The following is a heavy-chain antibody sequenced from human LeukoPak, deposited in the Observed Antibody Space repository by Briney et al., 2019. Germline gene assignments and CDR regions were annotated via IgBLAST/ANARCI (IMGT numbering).Heavy chain of an antibody. CDR2: IYTTGST. D-gene: IGHD3-10*01. CDR3: ASEAPSLSAGIH. Sequence: KASETLSLTCAVYGGSFSGYYWTWIRQPAGKGLEWIGRIYTTGSTSYNPSLKSRVSMSLDTSKKQFSLKLYSVTAADTAMYYCASEAPSLSAGIHWGQGTLITVSS. J-gene: IGHJ4*02. V-gene: IGHV4-59*10. CDR1: GGSFSGYY.